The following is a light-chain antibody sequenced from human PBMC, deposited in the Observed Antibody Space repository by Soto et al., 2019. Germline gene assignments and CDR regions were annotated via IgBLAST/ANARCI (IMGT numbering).Light chain of an antibody. CDR2: KAS. J-gene: IGKJ4*01. V-gene: IGKV1-5*03. CDR3: QQYNSYPLT. Sequence: DIQMTQSPSSLSASVGDRVTINCRASQSITTYLNWYQKKPGKAPKLLIYKASSLESGVPSRFSGSGSGTEFTLTISSLQPDDFATYYCQQYNSYPLTFGGGTKVDIK. CDR1: QSITTY.